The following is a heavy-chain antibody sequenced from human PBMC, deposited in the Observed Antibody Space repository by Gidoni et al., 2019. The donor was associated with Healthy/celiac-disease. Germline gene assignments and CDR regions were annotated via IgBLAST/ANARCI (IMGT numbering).Heavy chain of an antibody. D-gene: IGHD1-26*01. V-gene: IGHV1-2*02. CDR2: INPNSGGT. Sequence: QVQLVQSGAEVTKPGASVKVSCKASGYTFTGYYVHWVRQAPGQGLEWMGWINPNSGGTNYAQKFQGRVTMTRDTSISTAYMELSRLRSDDTAVYYCARSQFPYSGSYYYWGQGTLVTVSS. CDR3: ARSQFPYSGSYYY. J-gene: IGHJ4*02. CDR1: GYTFTGYY.